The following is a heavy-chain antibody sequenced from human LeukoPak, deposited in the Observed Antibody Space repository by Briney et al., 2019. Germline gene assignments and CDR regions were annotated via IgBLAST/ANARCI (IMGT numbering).Heavy chain of an antibody. CDR1: GFTFSNYG. V-gene: IGHV3-30*18. Sequence: GGSLRLSCVASGFTFSNYGMHWVRQAPGKGLEWLAVISYDGSKKYYSDSVKGRFTISRDNSENTLYLQMNSLRTEDTAVYYCAKGGIVVVTQYYFDYWGQGTLVTVSS. J-gene: IGHJ4*02. CDR2: ISYDGSKK. CDR3: AKGGIVVVTQYYFDY. D-gene: IGHD3-22*01.